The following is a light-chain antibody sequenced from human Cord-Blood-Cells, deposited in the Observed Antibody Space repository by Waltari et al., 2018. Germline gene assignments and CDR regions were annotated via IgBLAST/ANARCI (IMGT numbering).Light chain of an antibody. J-gene: IGKJ3*01. V-gene: IGKV1-39*01. CDR1: QSISSY. CDR3: QQSYSTPRT. Sequence: DIQMTQSPSSLSASVGDRVTITCRASQSISSYLTWYQQKPGKAPNLLIYAASSLQSGVPSRFSGSGSGTDVTLTISSLRPEDCATYYCQQSYSTPRTFGPGTKVDIK. CDR2: AAS.